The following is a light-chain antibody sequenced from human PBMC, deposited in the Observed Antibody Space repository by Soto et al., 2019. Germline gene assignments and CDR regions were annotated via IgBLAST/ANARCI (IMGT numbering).Light chain of an antibody. J-gene: IGKJ4*01. CDR2: GAS. CDR3: QQYNNWPPLT. V-gene: IGKV3-15*01. Sequence: EIELTQSPPTLSASPGERITLSCRASQSVSSNLAWYQQKPGQAPRLLIYGASTRATGIPARFSGSGSGTEFTLTISSLQSEDFAVYYCQQYNNWPPLTFGGGTKVEIK. CDR1: QSVSSN.